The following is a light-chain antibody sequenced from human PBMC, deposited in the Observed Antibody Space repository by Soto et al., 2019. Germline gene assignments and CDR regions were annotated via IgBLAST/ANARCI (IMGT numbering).Light chain of an antibody. V-gene: IGLV2-18*02. J-gene: IGLJ3*02. CDR1: SSDIGYHNR. CDR2: EVS. Sequence: QSALTQPPSVSGSPGQSVTISCTGTSSDIGYHNRVSWYQQPPGTAPKLMIYEVSTRYSGVPDRFSGSKSGNTASLTISGLQAEDEADYYYSSFASSATLVFGGGTKVTVL. CDR3: SSFASSATLV.